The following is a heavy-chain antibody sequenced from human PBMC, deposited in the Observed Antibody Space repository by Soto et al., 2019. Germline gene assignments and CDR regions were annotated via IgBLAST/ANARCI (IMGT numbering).Heavy chain of an antibody. CDR3: ARHLYYGGNVFFAY. J-gene: IGHJ4*02. Sequence: SETLSVTCSVSGGSISSSSYYWGWIRQPPGKGLEWIGSMYSSGNTYYNPSLKSRGTISADMSKNHFSLKASSVTAADTAVYYCARHLYYGGNVFFAYCGQGTLVTVSS. CDR1: GGSISSSSYY. V-gene: IGHV4-39*01. CDR2: MYSSGNT. D-gene: IGHD4-17*01.